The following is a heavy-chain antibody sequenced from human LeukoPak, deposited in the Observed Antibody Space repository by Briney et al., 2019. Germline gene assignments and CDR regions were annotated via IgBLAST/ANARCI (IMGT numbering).Heavy chain of an antibody. Sequence: SETLSLTCAVYGGSFSGYYWSWIRQPPGKGLEWIGEINHSGSTNHNPSLKSRVTISVDTSKNQFSLKLSSVTAADTAVYYCAAYSYGCFDYWGQGTLVTVSS. V-gene: IGHV4-34*01. CDR3: AAYSYGCFDY. D-gene: IGHD5-18*01. CDR1: GGSFSGYY. J-gene: IGHJ4*02. CDR2: INHSGST.